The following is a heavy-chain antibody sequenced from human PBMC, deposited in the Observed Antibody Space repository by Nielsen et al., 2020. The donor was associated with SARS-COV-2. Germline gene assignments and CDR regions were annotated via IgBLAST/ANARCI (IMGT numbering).Heavy chain of an antibody. V-gene: IGHV4-34*01. Sequence: WIRQPPGKGLEWIGEINHSGSTNYNPSLKSRVTISVDTSKNQFSLKLSSVTAADTAVYYCARIFLITMVRGVNTRGNWFDPWGQGTLVTVSS. J-gene: IGHJ5*02. CDR2: INHSGST. CDR3: ARIFLITMVRGVNTRGNWFDP. D-gene: IGHD3-10*01.